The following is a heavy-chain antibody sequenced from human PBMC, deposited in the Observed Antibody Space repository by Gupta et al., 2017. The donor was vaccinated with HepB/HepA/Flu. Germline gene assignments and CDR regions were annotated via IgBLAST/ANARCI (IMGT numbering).Heavy chain of an antibody. Sequence: QVQLVSSGGGVVQPGSSLRLPCAASAFPFSSYGMHWVRQAPGKGLEWVEVIAYEGSNKDEADAVKGRFTISRDNYKNTLYLKMNSMRAEDTAVYYCAKGQSSSPIFDYWGQGNLVTVS. CDR3: AKGQSSSPIFDY. V-gene: IGHV3-30*18. D-gene: IGHD6-6*01. CDR2: IAYEGSNK. J-gene: IGHJ4*02. CDR1: AFPFSSYG.